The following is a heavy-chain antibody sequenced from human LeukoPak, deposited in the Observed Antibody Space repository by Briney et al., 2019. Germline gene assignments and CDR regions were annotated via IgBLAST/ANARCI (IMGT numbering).Heavy chain of an antibody. CDR2: IYYSGST. D-gene: IGHD1-26*01. J-gene: IGHJ3*02. Sequence: SETLSLTCTVSGGSISSYYWSWIRQPPGKGLEWIGYIYYSGSTNYNPSLKSRVTISVDTSKNQFSLKLSSMTAADTAVYYCARRPWVGAADIWGRGTMVTVSS. V-gene: IGHV4-59*12. CDR3: ARRPWVGAADI. CDR1: GGSISSYY.